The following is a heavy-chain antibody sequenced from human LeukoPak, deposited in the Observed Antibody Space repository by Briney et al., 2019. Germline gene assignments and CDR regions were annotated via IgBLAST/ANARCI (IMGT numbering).Heavy chain of an antibody. D-gene: IGHD3-22*01. J-gene: IGHJ4*02. CDR2: ISAYNGNT. CDR3: ARSYYYDSSGYYPVGY. Sequence: GASVKVSCKASGYTFTSYGISWVRQAPGQGLEWMGWISAYNGNTNYAQKLQGRVTMTTDTSTSTAYMELRSLRSDDTAVYYCARSYYYDSSGYYPVGYWGQGTLVTVSS. CDR1: GYTFTSYG. V-gene: IGHV1-18*01.